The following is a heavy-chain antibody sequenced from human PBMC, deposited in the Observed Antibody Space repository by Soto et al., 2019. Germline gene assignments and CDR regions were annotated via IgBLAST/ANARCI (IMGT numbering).Heavy chain of an antibody. CDR1: GFTFSSYS. V-gene: IGHV3-48*02. D-gene: IGHD2-2*01. CDR3: ARADVGYCSSTSCYGTLYYYGMDV. CDR2: ISSSSSTI. Sequence: GGSLRLSCAASGFTFSSYSMNWVCQAPGKGLEWVSYISSSSSTIYYADSVKGRFTISRDNAKNSLYLQMNSLRDEDTAVYYCARADVGYCSSTSCYGTLYYYGMDVWGQGTTVTVSS. J-gene: IGHJ6*02.